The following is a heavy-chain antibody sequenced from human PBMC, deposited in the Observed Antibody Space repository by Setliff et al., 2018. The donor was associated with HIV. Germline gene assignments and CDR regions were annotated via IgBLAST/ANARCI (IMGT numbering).Heavy chain of an antibody. J-gene: IGHJ6*04. Sequence: SETLSLTCTVSGGSIGNYYWSWIRQPAGKGLEWIGRIYTSGSTNYNPSLKSRVTMLIDTSKNQFSLSLSSVTAADTAVYYCARGLKVSWFGELSVADVWGKGTTVTVSS. CDR3: ARGLKVSWFGELSVADV. CDR2: IYTSGST. D-gene: IGHD3-10*01. CDR1: GGSIGNYY. V-gene: IGHV4-4*07.